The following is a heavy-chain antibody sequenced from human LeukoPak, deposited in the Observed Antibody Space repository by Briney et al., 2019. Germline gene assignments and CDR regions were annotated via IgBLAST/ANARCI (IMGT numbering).Heavy chain of an antibody. J-gene: IGHJ4*02. Sequence: SETLSLTCTVSGYSISSGYYWGWIRQPPGKGLEWIGSIYHSGSTYYNPSLKSRVTISVDTSKNQFSLKLSPVTAADTAVYYCARGLTIAVAEDYWGQGTLVTVSS. V-gene: IGHV4-38-2*02. CDR2: IYHSGST. CDR3: ARGLTIAVAEDY. CDR1: GYSISSGYY. D-gene: IGHD6-19*01.